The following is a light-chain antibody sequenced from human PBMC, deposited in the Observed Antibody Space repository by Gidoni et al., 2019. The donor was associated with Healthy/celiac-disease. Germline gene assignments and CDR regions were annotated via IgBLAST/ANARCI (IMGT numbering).Light chain of an antibody. Sequence: ENVVTQPPGTLSLSPGERATRSCRASQRVSSSYLAWYQQKPGQAPRLLIYGASSRATGIPDRFSGSGSGTDFTLTISRLEPEDFAVYYCQQYGSSPQDTFGQGTRLEIK. CDR3: QQYGSSPQDT. CDR2: GAS. CDR1: QRVSSSY. V-gene: IGKV3-20*01. J-gene: IGKJ5*01.